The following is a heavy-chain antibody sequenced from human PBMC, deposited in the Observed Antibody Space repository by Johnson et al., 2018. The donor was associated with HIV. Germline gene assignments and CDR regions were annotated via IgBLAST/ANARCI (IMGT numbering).Heavy chain of an antibody. Sequence: QVQLVESGGGVVQPGGSLRLSCAASGFTFSSYGMHWVRQAPGKGLEWVAFIRYDGSNKYYADSVKGRFTISRDNSKNTLYLQMNSLRAEDTAVYYCARVVSSLTSPPDIWGQGTMVTVSS. CDR3: ARVVSSLTSPPDI. D-gene: IGHD6-6*01. J-gene: IGHJ3*02. CDR1: GFTFSSYG. V-gene: IGHV3-30*02. CDR2: IRYDGSNK.